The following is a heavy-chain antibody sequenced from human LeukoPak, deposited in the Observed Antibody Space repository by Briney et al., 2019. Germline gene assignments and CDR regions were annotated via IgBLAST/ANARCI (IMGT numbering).Heavy chain of an antibody. CDR1: GGSFSGYY. D-gene: IGHD3-10*01. J-gene: IGHJ4*02. Sequence: PETLSLTCAVYGGSFSGYYWSWIRQPPGKGLEWIGEINHSGSTNYNPSLKSRVTISVDTSKNQFSLKLSSVTAADTAVYYCARAPRWYYYGSGAPLDYWGQGTLVTVSS. CDR3: ARAPRWYYYGSGAPLDY. V-gene: IGHV4-34*01. CDR2: INHSGST.